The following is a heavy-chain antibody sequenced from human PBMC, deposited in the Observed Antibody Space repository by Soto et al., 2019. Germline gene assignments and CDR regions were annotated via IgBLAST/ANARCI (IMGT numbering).Heavy chain of an antibody. V-gene: IGHV1-18*04. CDR1: GYTFTSYG. J-gene: IGHJ6*02. CDR2: ISAYNGNT. CDR3: ARDLGIVVVPAAIDYYGMDV. Sequence: VASVKVSCKASGYTFTSYGISWVRQAPGQGLEWMGWISAYNGNTNYAQKLQGRVTMTTDTSTSTAYMELRSLRSDDTAVYYCARDLGIVVVPAAIDYYGMDVWGQGTTVTVSS. D-gene: IGHD2-2*01.